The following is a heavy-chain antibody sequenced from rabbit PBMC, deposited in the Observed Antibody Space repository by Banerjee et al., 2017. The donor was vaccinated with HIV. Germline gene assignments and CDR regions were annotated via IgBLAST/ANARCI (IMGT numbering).Heavy chain of an antibody. CDR2: IYAGSSGST. V-gene: IGHV1S40*01. CDR1: GFSFSSGYD. CDR3: ARGYDDYDARLDL. J-gene: IGHJ3*01. Sequence: QSLEESGGDLVKPGASLTLTCTASGFSFSSGYDMYWVRQAPGKGLEWITCIYAGSSGSTYYASWAKGRFTISKTSSTTVTLQMTSLTAADTATYFCARGYDDYDARLDLWGPGTLVTVS. D-gene: IGHD2-1*01.